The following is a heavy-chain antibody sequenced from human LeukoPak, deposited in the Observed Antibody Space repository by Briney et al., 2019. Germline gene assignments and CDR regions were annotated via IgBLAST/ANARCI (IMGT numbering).Heavy chain of an antibody. J-gene: IGHJ6*03. V-gene: IGHV1-69*05. D-gene: IGHD3-10*01. CDR2: IIPFFGTV. Sequence: SVKVSCKASGGTFSSYAITWVRQAPGQGLEWMGGIIPFFGTVNYAQKFQGRVTFTTDESTSTVYMELTSLRSEDTALYYCATVKFRFQEEGYYMDVWGKGITVTVSS. CDR1: GGTFSSYA. CDR3: ATVKFRFQEEGYYMDV.